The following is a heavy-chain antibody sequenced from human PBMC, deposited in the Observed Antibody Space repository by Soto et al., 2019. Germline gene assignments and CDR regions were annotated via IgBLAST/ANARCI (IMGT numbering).Heavy chain of an antibody. J-gene: IGHJ5*02. CDR3: AREGGRYSRECWLDP. D-gene: IGHD6-13*01. CDR1: RGSISGYY. V-gene: IGHV4-59*01. CDR2: IYYSATT. Sequence: PSETLSLTCTVSRGSISGYYWSLIHQPQGNSRECIGYIYYSATTNYNPSLKPRVTISVATSKNQFSLKLRSVTAAHTAVYFVAREGGRYSRECWLDPGGQGTL.